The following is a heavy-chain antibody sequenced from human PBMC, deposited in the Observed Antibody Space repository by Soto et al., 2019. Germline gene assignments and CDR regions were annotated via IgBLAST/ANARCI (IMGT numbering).Heavy chain of an antibody. CDR1: GFTFSDYY. Sequence: QVQLVESGGGLVKPGGSLRLSCAASGFTFSDYYMSWIRQAPGKGLEWVSYISSSSSYTNYADSVKGRFTISRDNAKNSLYLQMNSLRAEDTAVYYCASFWSGYAQNWFDPWGQGTLVTVSS. J-gene: IGHJ5*02. D-gene: IGHD3-3*01. CDR3: ASFWSGYAQNWFDP. CDR2: ISSSSSYT. V-gene: IGHV3-11*06.